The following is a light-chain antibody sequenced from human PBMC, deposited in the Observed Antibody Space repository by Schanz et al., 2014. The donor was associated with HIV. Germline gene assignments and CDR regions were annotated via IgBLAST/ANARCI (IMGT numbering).Light chain of an antibody. Sequence: DIQMTQSPSSLSASVGDRVTITCRASQSISNWLAWYQQKPGKAPKLLIYKASSLESGVPSRFSGSGSGTEFTLTINSLQPEDFATYYCQQYSSYSPTFGQGTKVEV. CDR2: KAS. CDR1: QSISNW. CDR3: QQYSSYSPT. V-gene: IGKV1-5*03. J-gene: IGKJ1*01.